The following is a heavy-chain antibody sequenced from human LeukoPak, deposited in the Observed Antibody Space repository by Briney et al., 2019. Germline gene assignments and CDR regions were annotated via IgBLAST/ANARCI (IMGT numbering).Heavy chain of an antibody. Sequence: PETLSLTCTVSGGSNSSYYWSWIRQPPGKGLEWIGYIYYSGSTNYNPSLKSRVTISVDTSKNQFSLKLSSVTAADTAVYYCARADYGDPPSDYGMDVWGQGTTVTVSS. D-gene: IGHD4-17*01. CDR1: GGSNSSYY. V-gene: IGHV4-59*01. CDR2: IYYSGST. J-gene: IGHJ6*02. CDR3: ARADYGDPPSDYGMDV.